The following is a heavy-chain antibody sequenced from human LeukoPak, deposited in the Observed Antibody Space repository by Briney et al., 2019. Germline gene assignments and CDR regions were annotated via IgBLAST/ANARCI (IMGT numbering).Heavy chain of an antibody. V-gene: IGHV1-69*13. Sequence: GASVKVFCKASGGTFSSYAISWVRQAPGQGLEWMGGIIPIFGTANYAQKFQGRVTITADESTSTAYMELSSPRSEDTAVYYCARAQWAYCGGDCYSSFDYWGQGTLVTVSS. D-gene: IGHD2-21*02. CDR3: ARAQWAYCGGDCYSSFDY. J-gene: IGHJ4*02. CDR2: IIPIFGTA. CDR1: GGTFSSYA.